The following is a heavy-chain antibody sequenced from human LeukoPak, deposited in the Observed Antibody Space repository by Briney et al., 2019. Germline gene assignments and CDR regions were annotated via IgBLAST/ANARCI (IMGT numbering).Heavy chain of an antibody. J-gene: IGHJ4*02. CDR1: GDSVSTYSAS. CDR2: TYYRTKWYK. CDR3: AREDSGGWFY. D-gene: IGHD6-19*01. V-gene: IGHV6-1*01. Sequence: PSQTLSLTCAISGDSVSTYSASWDWIRQSPSRGLEWLVRTYYRTKWYKEYAVSVNSRITINSDTSKNQFSLRLTSVTPEDTAVYYCAREDSGGWFYWGQGTLVTVSS.